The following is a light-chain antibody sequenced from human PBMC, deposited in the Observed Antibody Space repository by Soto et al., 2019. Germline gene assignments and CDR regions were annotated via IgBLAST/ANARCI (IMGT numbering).Light chain of an antibody. CDR1: QSVNTW. Sequence: DIQMTQSPSTLSASVGDRVTITCRASQSVNTWVAWYQQKPGKAPKLLIFDSSTLESGVASRFSGSGSGTDFTLTINRLQPDDFATYYCQQYHTSCTFGQGTKVEI. CDR2: DSS. J-gene: IGKJ2*01. CDR3: QQYHTSCT. V-gene: IGKV1-5*01.